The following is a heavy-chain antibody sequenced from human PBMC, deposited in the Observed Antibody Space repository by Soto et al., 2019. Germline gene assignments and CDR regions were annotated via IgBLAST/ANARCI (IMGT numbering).Heavy chain of an antibody. CDR3: AAELVYYDYYGMDV. V-gene: IGHV3-53*02. CDR2: IYSGGST. D-gene: IGHD6-6*01. Sequence: EVQLVETGGGLIQPGGSLRLSCAASGFTVSSNYMSWVRQAPGKGLEWVSVIYSGGSTYYADSVKGRFTISRDNSKNTLYLHMNSLRGEDTAVYYCAAELVYYDYYGMDVWGQGTTVTVSS. J-gene: IGHJ6*02. CDR1: GFTVSSNY.